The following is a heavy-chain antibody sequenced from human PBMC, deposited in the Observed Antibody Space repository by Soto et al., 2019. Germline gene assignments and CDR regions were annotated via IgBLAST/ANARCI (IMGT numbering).Heavy chain of an antibody. D-gene: IGHD3-22*01. J-gene: IGHJ4*02. CDR1: GFTFSSYA. CDR2: ISGSGGST. CDR3: AKDQGVYYYDSSGYYLFDY. V-gene: IGHV3-23*01. Sequence: GGSLRLSCAASGFTFSSYAMSWVRQAPGKGLEWVSAISGSGGSTYYADSVKGRFTISRDNSKNTLYLQMNSLRAEDTAVYYCAKDQGVYYYDSSGYYLFDYWGQGTLVTVSS.